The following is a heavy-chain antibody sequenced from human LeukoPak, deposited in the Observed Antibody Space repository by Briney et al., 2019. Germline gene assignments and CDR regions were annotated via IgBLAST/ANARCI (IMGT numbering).Heavy chain of an antibody. V-gene: IGHV4-59*01. Sequence: SETLSLTCTVSGGSISSYYWSWIRQPPGKGLEWIGYICYSGSTNYNPSLKSRVTISVDTSKNQFSLKLSSVTAADTAVYYCARGTTVKYNWFDPWGQGTLVTVSS. J-gene: IGHJ5*02. CDR2: ICYSGST. CDR1: GGSISSYY. D-gene: IGHD4-17*01. CDR3: ARGTTVKYNWFDP.